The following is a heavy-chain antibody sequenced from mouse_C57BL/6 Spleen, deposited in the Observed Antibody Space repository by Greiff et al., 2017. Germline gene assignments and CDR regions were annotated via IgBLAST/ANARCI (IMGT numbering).Heavy chain of an antibody. D-gene: IGHD1-1*01. CDR2: IWSGGST. Sequence: VKLVESGPGLVQPSQSLSITCTVSGFSLTSYGVHWVRQSPGKGLEWLGVIWSGGSTDYNAAFISRLSISKDNSKSQVFFKMNSLQADDTAIYYCARNGYGSSYIYYAMDYWGQGTSVTVSS. J-gene: IGHJ4*01. V-gene: IGHV2-2*01. CDR1: GFSLTSYG. CDR3: ARNGYGSSYIYYAMDY.